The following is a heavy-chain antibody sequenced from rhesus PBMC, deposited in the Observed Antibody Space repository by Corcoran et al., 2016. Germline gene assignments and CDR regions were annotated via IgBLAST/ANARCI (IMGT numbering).Heavy chain of an antibody. CDR3: AKDRNWNYGLDS. D-gene: IGHD1-26*01. CDR1: GYSFTSYW. V-gene: IGHV5-20*01. CDR2: IDPSASDT. Sequence: EVQLVQSGAEVKRPGESLKISCKTSGYSFTSYWISWVRQMPGKGLEWMGAIDPSASDTRYNPSFQGQVTISADKSISTAYLQWSRLKASDTATYYCAKDRNWNYGLDSWGQGVVVTVSS. J-gene: IGHJ6*01.